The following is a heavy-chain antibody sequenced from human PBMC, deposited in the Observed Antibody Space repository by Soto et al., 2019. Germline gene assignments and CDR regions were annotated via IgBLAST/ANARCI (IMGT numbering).Heavy chain of an antibody. CDR3: ARVNVRYDILTGYYNSYYYYGMDV. CDR2: MNPNSGNT. V-gene: IGHV1-8*01. CDR1: GYTFTSYD. D-gene: IGHD3-9*01. Sequence: ASVKVSCKASGYTFTSYDINWVRQATGQGLEWMGWMNPNSGNTGYAQKFQGRVTMTRNTSISTAYMELSSLRSEDTAVYYCARVNVRYDILTGYYNSYYYYGMDVWGQGTTVTVSS. J-gene: IGHJ6*02.